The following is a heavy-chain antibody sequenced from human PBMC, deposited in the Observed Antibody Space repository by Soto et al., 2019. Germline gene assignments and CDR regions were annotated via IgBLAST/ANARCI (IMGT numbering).Heavy chain of an antibody. CDR3: AHRPGGSGFRYYFDY. V-gene: IGHV2-5*01. Sequence: SGPTLVNPTQTLTLTCSFSGFSLTSSGVGVGWFRQPPGKALEWLGLIYWNDDDRYRASLHSRLTITKDTSKNQVVLTMTNMDPEDTATYYCAHRPGGSGFRYYFDYWGQGTLVTAPQ. CDR2: IYWNDDD. CDR1: GFSLTSSGVG. D-gene: IGHD6-19*01. J-gene: IGHJ4*02.